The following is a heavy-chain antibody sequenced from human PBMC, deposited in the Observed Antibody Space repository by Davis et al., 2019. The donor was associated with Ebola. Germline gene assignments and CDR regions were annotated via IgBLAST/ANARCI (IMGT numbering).Heavy chain of an antibody. V-gene: IGHV3-23*01. J-gene: IGHJ6*03. D-gene: IGHD3-3*02. Sequence: PGGSLRLSCVASGFTFSSYGMSWVRQAPGKGLKWVAIISGSGGSTHYVDSVKGRFTISRDNSKNSLYLQMNSLRAEDTAVYYCAKDVAIFGVAIRGMENCYMDVWGKGTTVTVSS. CDR1: GFTFSSYG. CDR3: AKDVAIFGVAIRGMENCYMDV. CDR2: ISGSGGST.